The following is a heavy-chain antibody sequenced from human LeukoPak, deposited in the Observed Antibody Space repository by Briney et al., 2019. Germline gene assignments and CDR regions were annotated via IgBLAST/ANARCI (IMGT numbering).Heavy chain of an antibody. D-gene: IGHD3-10*01. Sequence: RGSLRLSCAASGFTLSSYAMHWVRQAPGKGLEWVAVISYDGSNKYYADSVKGRFTISRDNSKNTLYLQMNSLRAEDTAVYYCAKTPRGDVWGQGTTVTVSS. CDR1: GFTLSSYA. CDR3: AKTPRGDV. V-gene: IGHV3-30-3*02. J-gene: IGHJ6*02. CDR2: ISYDGSNK.